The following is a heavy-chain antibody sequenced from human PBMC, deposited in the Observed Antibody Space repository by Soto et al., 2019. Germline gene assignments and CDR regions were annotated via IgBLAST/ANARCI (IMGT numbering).Heavy chain of an antibody. J-gene: IGHJ4*02. Sequence: SETLSLTCTVSTDSVRNYYWSWIRQPAGKTLEWIGRAYFSGDTNYNPSLKSRVTMSVDTSKNQFSLRLSSVTAADTAVYYCARDDFWGGRTHDFWGQGTQVTVSS. CDR3: ARDDFWGGRTHDF. CDR1: TDSVRNYY. D-gene: IGHD3-3*01. CDR2: AYFSGDT. V-gene: IGHV4-4*07.